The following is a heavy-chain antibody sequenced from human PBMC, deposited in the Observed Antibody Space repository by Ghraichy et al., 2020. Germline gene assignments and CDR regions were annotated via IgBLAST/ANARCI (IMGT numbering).Heavy chain of an antibody. Sequence: SVKVSCKASGGTFSSYAISWVRQAPGQGLEWMGGIIPIFGTANYAQKFQGRVTITADESTSTAYMELSSLRSEDTAVYYCAIPNCSSTSCYPYYYYGMDVWGQGTTVTVSS. CDR3: AIPNCSSTSCYPYYYYGMDV. CDR2: IIPIFGTA. D-gene: IGHD2-2*01. J-gene: IGHJ6*02. CDR1: GGTFSSYA. V-gene: IGHV1-69*13.